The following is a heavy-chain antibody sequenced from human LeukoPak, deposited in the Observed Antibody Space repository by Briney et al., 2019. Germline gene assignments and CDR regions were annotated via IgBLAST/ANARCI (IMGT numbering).Heavy chain of an antibody. Sequence: GGSLRLSCAASGFTVSSNYMSWVRQAPGKGLEWVANIRTDGSEKYYVDSVKGRFTISRDNAKNSLYLQMNSLRAEDTAVYYCATYSSSNAREFQYWGQGTLVTVSS. D-gene: IGHD2-2*01. CDR2: IRTDGSEK. CDR3: ATYSSSNAREFQY. J-gene: IGHJ1*01. CDR1: GFTVSSNY. V-gene: IGHV3-7*01.